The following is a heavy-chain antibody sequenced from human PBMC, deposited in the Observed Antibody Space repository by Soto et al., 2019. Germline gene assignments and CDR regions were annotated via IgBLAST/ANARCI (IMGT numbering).Heavy chain of an antibody. CDR2: ISGSGGST. Sequence: GGSLRLSCAASGFTFSSYAMSWVRQAPGKGLEWVSAISGSGGSTYYADSVKGRFTISRDNSKNTLYLQMNSLRAEDTAVYYCAKDSSPHCSSTSCYAVDYWGQGTLVTVSS. D-gene: IGHD2-2*01. J-gene: IGHJ4*02. CDR3: AKDSSPHCSSTSCYAVDY. CDR1: GFTFSSYA. V-gene: IGHV3-23*01.